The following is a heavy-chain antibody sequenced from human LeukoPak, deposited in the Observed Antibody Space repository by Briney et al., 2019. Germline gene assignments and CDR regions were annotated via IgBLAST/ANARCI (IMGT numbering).Heavy chain of an antibody. CDR3: TRHLSGVTGYTYGRGIDY. CDR1: GFTFSSYG. D-gene: IGHD5-18*01. V-gene: IGHV3-30*02. Sequence: GGSLRLSCAASGFTFSSYGMHWVRQAPGKGLEWVAFIRYDGSNKYYADSVKGRFTISRDNAKTSLSLQMNSLSPEDTAVYYCTRHLSGVTGYTYGRGIDYWGQGTLVTVSS. CDR2: IRYDGSNK. J-gene: IGHJ4*02.